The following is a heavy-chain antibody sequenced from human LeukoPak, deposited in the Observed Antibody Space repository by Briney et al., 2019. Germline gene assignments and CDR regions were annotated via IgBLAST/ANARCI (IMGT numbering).Heavy chain of an antibody. CDR2: IYPGDSDT. CDR3: ARQAGYCGGGSCYSWFDP. Sequence: GESLKISCKGSGYSLTSYWIGWVRQMPGKGLEWMGIIYPGDSDTRYSPSFQGQVTISADKSISTAYLQWSSLKPSDTAMYYCARQAGYCGGGSCYSWFDPWGQGTLVTVSS. D-gene: IGHD2-15*01. V-gene: IGHV5-51*01. J-gene: IGHJ5*02. CDR1: GYSLTSYW.